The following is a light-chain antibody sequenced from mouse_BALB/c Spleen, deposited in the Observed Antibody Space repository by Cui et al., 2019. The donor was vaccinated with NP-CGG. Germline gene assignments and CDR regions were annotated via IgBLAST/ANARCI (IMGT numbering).Light chain of an antibody. CDR2: GTN. CDR3: ALWYSNHWV. Sequence: QAVVTQESALTTSPGETVTLTCRSSTGAVTTSNYANCVQEKPDHLFTGLIGGTNNRAPGVPARFSGSLIGDKAALIITGAQTEDEAIYFCALWYSNHWVFGGGTKLTVL. CDR1: TGAVTTSNY. J-gene: IGLJ1*01. V-gene: IGLV1*01.